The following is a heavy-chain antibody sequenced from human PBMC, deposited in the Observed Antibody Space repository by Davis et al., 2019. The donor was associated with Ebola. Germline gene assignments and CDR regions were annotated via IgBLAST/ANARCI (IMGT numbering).Heavy chain of an antibody. Sequence: GGSLRLSCKGSGYSFTNYWIDWVRQMPGKGLEWMGIIYPGDSDTRYSPSFQGQVTISADKSINTAYLQWSSLKASDTAMYYCARRKSYYAPSGIWGQGTMVTVSS. V-gene: IGHV5-51*01. J-gene: IGHJ3*02. CDR3: ARRKSYYAPSGI. CDR2: IYPGDSDT. CDR1: GYSFTNYW. D-gene: IGHD3-22*01.